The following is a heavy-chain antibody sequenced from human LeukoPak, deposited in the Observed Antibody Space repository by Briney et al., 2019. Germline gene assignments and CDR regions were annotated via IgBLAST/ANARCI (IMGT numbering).Heavy chain of an antibody. V-gene: IGHV1-69*01. J-gene: IGHJ4*02. CDR3: AGDSSGYYYVYHY. Sequence: SVKVSCKASGCTFSSYAISWVRQAPGQGLEWMGGIIPIFGTANYAQKFQGRVTITADESTSTPYMELSSLRSEDTAVYYCAGDSSGYYYVYHYWGQGTLVTVSS. D-gene: IGHD3-22*01. CDR1: GCTFSSYA. CDR2: IIPIFGTA.